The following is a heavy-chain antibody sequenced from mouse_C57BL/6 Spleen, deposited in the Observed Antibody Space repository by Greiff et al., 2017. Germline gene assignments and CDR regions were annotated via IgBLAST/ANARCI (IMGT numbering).Heavy chain of an antibody. CDR1: GYTFTDYN. CDR3: ARHSKDWYFDV. Sequence: VQLQQSGPELVKPGASVKMSCKASGYTFTDYNMHWVKQSHGKSLAWIGYIHPNNGGTSSNQKFKGKATLTVNKSSSTAYMELRSLTAEDFAVYSCARHSKDWYFDVWGTGTTVTVSS. J-gene: IGHJ1*03. CDR2: IHPNNGGT. V-gene: IGHV1-22*01. D-gene: IGHD2-5*01.